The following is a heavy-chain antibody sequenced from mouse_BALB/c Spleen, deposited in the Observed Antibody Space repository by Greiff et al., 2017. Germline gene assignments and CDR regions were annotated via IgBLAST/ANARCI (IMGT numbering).Heavy chain of an antibody. CDR2: IRSKSNNYAT. J-gene: IGHJ1*01. D-gene: IGHD2-14*01. Sequence: EVQLVETGGGLVQPKGSLKLSCAASGFTFNTNAMNWVRQAPGKGLEWVARIRSKSNNYATYYADSVKDRFTISRDDSQSMLYLQMNNLKTEDTAMYYCVRENYRYDGTFLWYFDVWGAGTTVTVSS. CDR3: VRENYRYDGTFLWYFDV. V-gene: IGHV10S3*01. CDR1: GFTFNTNA.